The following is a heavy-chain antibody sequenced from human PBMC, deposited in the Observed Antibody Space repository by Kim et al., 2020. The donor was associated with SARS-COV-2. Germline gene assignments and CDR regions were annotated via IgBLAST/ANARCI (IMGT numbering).Heavy chain of an antibody. Sequence: ASVKVSCKISGYTLTELSIHWVRQAPGKGLEWMANFDPEDGEAIYAQKVQGRVTMTADRSTDTTYMELSSLRSEDTAVYYCATVSKVAAPAVDEYFQDWGQGTLVTVSS. D-gene: IGHD1-26*01. CDR1: GYTLTELS. J-gene: IGHJ1*01. CDR2: FDPEDGEA. V-gene: IGHV1-24*01. CDR3: ATVSKVAAPAVDEYFQD.